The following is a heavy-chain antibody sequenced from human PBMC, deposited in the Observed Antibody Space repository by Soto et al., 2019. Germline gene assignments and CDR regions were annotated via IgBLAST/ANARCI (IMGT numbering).Heavy chain of an antibody. CDR2: ISGSGGST. J-gene: IGHJ6*02. D-gene: IGHD3-22*01. CDR3: AKGGYDSSGYYWRSIRRPYGMDV. Sequence: GSLRLSCAASGFTFSSYWMHWVRQAPGKGLEWVSAISGSGGSTYYADSVKGRFTISRDNSKNTLYLQMNSLRAEDTAVYYCAKGGYDSSGYYWRSIRRPYGMDVWGQGTTVTVSS. CDR1: GFTFSSYW. V-gene: IGHV3-23*01.